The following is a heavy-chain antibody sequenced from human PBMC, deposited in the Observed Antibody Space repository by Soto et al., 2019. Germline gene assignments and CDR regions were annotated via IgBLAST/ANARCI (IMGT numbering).Heavy chain of an antibody. CDR2: ISAYNGNT. Sequence: ASVKVSCKASGYTFTSYGISWVRQAPGQGLEWMGLISAYNGNTNYAQKLQGRVTMTTDTSTSTAYMELMSLRSDDTAVYYCARDLIGGVIAAAGRAFDIWGQGTMVTVSS. CDR1: GYTFTSYG. CDR3: ARDLIGGVIAAAGRAFDI. D-gene: IGHD6-13*01. V-gene: IGHV1-18*01. J-gene: IGHJ3*02.